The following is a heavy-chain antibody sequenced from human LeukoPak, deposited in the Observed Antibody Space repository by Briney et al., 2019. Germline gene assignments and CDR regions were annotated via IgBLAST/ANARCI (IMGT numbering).Heavy chain of an antibody. Sequence: GGSLRLSCAASGFTFDDYAMHWARQAPGKGLEWVSLISGDGGSTYYADSVKGRSTISRDNSKNSLYLQMNSLRTEDTALYYCAKDMAGYSYGRIDYWGQGTLVTVSS. CDR3: AKDMAGYSYGRIDY. CDR2: ISGDGGST. D-gene: IGHD5-18*01. CDR1: GFTFDDYA. J-gene: IGHJ4*02. V-gene: IGHV3-43*02.